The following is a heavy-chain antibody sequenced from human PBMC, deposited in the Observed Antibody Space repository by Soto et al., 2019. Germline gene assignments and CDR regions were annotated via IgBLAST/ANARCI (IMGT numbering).Heavy chain of an antibody. D-gene: IGHD1-1*01. J-gene: IGHJ2*01. CDR3: ARPKGTAPAVWYFDL. CDR2: VYPSGKT. CDR1: GDYITSHY. Sequence: QVQLQESGPGLVKPSETLSLTCTVSGDYITSHYWSWIRQPPGKGLEWIGYVYPSGKTDSNPSLKRRVTISMDTSKNQISLSLTSVTAADTAGYYCARPKGTAPAVWYFDLWGRGTRVTVSS. V-gene: IGHV4-4*08.